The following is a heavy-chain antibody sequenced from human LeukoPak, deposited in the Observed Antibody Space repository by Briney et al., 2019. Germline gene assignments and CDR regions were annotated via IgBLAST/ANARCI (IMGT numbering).Heavy chain of an antibody. D-gene: IGHD1-26*01. CDR3: VRDLGGRSGH. CDR2: INEDGSTT. J-gene: IGHJ4*02. CDR1: GFTFSSNW. V-gene: IGHV3-74*01. Sequence: GGSLRLSCAASGFTFSSNWMHWVRQAPGKGLVWVSRINEDGSTTNYADSVKGRPTIFRDNAKNTLYLQMNSLRAEDTAVYYCVRDLGGRSGHWGQGTLVTVFS.